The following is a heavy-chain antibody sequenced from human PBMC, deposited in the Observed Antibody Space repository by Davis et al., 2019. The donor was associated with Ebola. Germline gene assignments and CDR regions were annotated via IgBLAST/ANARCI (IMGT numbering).Heavy chain of an antibody. CDR1: GFILSDKY. CDR2: ISWNSGIV. Sequence: SLKISCAASGFILSDKYMSWVRQAPGKGLEWVSGISWNSGIVGYADSVKGRFTISRDNAKNSLYLEMNSLRAEDTALYYCASGDGRGSSYDMDVWGQGTTVTVSS. CDR3: ASGDGRGSSYDMDV. D-gene: IGHD3-3*01. J-gene: IGHJ6*03. V-gene: IGHV3-9*01.